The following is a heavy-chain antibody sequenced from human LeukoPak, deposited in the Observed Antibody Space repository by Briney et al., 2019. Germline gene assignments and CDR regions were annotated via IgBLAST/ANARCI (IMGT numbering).Heavy chain of an antibody. Sequence: PSETLSLTCSVSGGSISSYYWSWIRQPPGKGLEWIGYIFRTGSTNYNPSLKSRVTMSVGTSKNQVSLRLSSVTAADTAVYYCAKIRSGGGSFDVWGQGAMVTVSS. V-gene: IGHV4-59*01. CDR2: IFRTGST. CDR3: AKIRSGGGSFDV. D-gene: IGHD4-23*01. CDR1: GGSISSYY. J-gene: IGHJ3*01.